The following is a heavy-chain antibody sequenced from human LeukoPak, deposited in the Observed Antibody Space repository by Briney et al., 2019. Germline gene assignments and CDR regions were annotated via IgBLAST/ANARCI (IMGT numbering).Heavy chain of an antibody. CDR1: GGSISSYY. CDR3: ASSRIQLWGPFDY. CDR2: INHSGST. D-gene: IGHD5-18*01. Sequence: SETLSLTCTVSGGSISSYYWSWIRQPPGKGLEWIGEINHSGSTNYNPSLKSRVTISVDTSKNQFSLKLSSVTAADTAVYYCASSRIQLWGPFDYWGQGTLVTVSS. J-gene: IGHJ4*02. V-gene: IGHV4-34*01.